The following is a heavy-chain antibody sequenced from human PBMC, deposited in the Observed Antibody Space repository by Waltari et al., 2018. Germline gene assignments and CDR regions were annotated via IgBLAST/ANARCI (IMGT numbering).Heavy chain of an antibody. J-gene: IGHJ3*02. Sequence: EVQLVESGGVVVQPGGSLRLSCAASGFTFDDYAMHWVRQAPGKGLEWVSLISWDGGSTYYADSVKGRFTISRDNSKNSLYLQMNSLRAEDTALYYCAKDYGSGTPQPESAFDIWGQGTMVTV. CDR3: AKDYGSGTPQPESAFDI. CDR2: ISWDGGST. V-gene: IGHV3-43D*03. CDR1: GFTFDDYA. D-gene: IGHD3-10*01.